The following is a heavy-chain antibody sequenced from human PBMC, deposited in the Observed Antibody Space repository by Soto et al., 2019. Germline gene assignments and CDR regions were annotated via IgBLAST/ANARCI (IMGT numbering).Heavy chain of an antibody. D-gene: IGHD2-21*02. V-gene: IGHV1-18*01. J-gene: IGHJ6*02. CDR2: ISAYNGNT. Sequence: ASVKVSCKASGYTFTSYGISWARQAPGQGLEWMGWISAYNGNTNYAQKLQGRVTMTTDTSTSTAYMELRSLRSDDTAVYYCAISSRVVTANYGMDVWGQGTTVTVSS. CDR3: AISSRVVTANYGMDV. CDR1: GYTFTSYG.